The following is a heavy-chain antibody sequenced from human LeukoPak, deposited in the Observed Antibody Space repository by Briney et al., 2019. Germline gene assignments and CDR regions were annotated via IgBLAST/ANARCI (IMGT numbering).Heavy chain of an antibody. CDR2: INHSGST. V-gene: IGHV4-34*01. D-gene: IGHD6-19*01. CDR3: ARAGYSSGWRQFDY. J-gene: IGHJ4*02. CDR1: GGSFSGYY. Sequence: PSETLSLTCAVYGGSFSGYYWSWIRQPPGKGLEWIGEINHSGSTNYNPSLKSRVTISVDTSKNQFSLKLSSVTAADTAVYYCARAGYSSGWRQFDYWGQGTLVTVSS.